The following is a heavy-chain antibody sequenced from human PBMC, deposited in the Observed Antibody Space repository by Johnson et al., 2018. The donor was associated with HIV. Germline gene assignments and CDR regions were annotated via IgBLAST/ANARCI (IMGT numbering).Heavy chain of an antibody. V-gene: IGHV3-43D*04. CDR2: ISGSGGST. J-gene: IGHJ3*02. D-gene: IGHD1-26*01. Sequence: VQLVESGGVVVQPGGSLRLSCAASGFTFDDYAMHWVRQAPGQGLEWVSLISGSGGSTYYADYVKGRFTISRDNSKNTRYIQMNSLRVEDTAVDYCARDPGGSLGAFDIWGQGTIVTVSS. CDR3: ARDPGGSLGAFDI. CDR1: GFTFDDYA.